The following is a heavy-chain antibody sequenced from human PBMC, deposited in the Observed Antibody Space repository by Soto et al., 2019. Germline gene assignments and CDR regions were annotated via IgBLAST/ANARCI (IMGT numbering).Heavy chain of an antibody. V-gene: IGHV3-23*01. CDR3: ARRDCGSGRNCEFGAPAFAY. J-gene: IGHJ4*02. D-gene: IGHD2-21*01. CDR2: VSSSGSST. Sequence: EVQLLESGGDLVQPGGSLRLSCAASGFTFSNYDMSWVRQAPGKGLEWVASVSSSGSSTYYADSVKGRFTISRDNSRKTVYLQLSRLGAADTAVYHCARRDCGSGRNCEFGAPAFAYWGQGNLVTVTS. CDR1: GFTFSNYD.